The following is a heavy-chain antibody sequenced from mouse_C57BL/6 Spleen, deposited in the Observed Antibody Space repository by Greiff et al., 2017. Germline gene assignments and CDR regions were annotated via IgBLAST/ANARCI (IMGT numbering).Heavy chain of an antibody. CDR2: ISSGGSYT. CDR3: ARRVPDYYAMDY. J-gene: IGHJ4*01. CDR1: GFTFSSYG. Sequence: EVQLQESGGDLVKPGGSLKLSCAASGFTFSSYGMSWVRQTPDKRLEWVATISSGGSYTYYPDSVKGRFTISRDNAKNTLYLQMSSLKSEDTAMYYCARRVPDYYAMDYWGQGTSVTVSS. V-gene: IGHV5-6*01.